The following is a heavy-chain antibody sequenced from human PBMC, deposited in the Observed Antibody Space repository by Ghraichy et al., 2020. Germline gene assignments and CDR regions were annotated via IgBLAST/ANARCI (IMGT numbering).Heavy chain of an antibody. CDR1: GGSISSSSYY. CDR2: IYYSGST. D-gene: IGHD2-2*01. J-gene: IGHJ4*02. Sequence: SETLSLTCTVSGGSISSSSYYWGWIRQPPGKGLEWIGSIYYSGSTYYNPSLKSRVTISVDKSKNQFSLKLSSVTAADTAVYYCLGYCSSTSCYVGGGYWGQGTLVTVSS. V-gene: IGHV4-39*01. CDR3: LGYCSSTSCYVGGGY.